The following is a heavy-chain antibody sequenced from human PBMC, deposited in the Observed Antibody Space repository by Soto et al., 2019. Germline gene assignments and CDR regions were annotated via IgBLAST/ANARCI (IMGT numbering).Heavy chain of an antibody. Sequence: HPSRPLRLSCAASGFTFRNYTMTWARQAPGKGLAWVSSLLRSGSSAHYADSVRGRFTISSDTSANSLYLQMDNLRAEDTAIYYCAKDAISGDGIWLMDSWGGGTVVTGS. CDR1: GFTFRNYT. CDR3: AKDAISGDGIWLMDS. D-gene: IGHD4-17*01. J-gene: IGHJ5*02. CDR2: LLRSGSSA. V-gene: IGHV3-23*01.